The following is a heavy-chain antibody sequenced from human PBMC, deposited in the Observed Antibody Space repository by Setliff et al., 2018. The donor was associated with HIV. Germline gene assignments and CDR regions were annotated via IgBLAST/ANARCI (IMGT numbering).Heavy chain of an antibody. Sequence: SETLSLTCAVYGGPFDVHKWNWVRQPPGKGLEWIGDVSHTGNTNYNPSLGGRLTISVDASRSRFSLKLSSVTAADTSVYYCARLHRDWHFFDYWGQGALVTVSS. CDR3: ARLHRDWHFFDY. CDR2: VSHTGNT. V-gene: IGHV4-34*01. CDR1: GGPFDVHK. D-gene: IGHD3-9*01. J-gene: IGHJ4*02.